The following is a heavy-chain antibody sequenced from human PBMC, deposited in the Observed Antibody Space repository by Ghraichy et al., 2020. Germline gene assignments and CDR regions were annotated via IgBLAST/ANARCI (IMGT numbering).Heavy chain of an antibody. V-gene: IGHV1-69*06. CDR3: ARGGHDYGDYYFDY. Sequence: SVKVSCKASGGTFSSYAISWVRQAPGQGLEWMGGIIPIFGTANYAQKFQGRVTITADKSTSTAYMELSSLRSEDTAVYYCARGGHDYGDYYFDYWGQGTLVTVSS. CDR1: GGTFSSYA. J-gene: IGHJ4*02. CDR2: IIPIFGTA. D-gene: IGHD4-17*01.